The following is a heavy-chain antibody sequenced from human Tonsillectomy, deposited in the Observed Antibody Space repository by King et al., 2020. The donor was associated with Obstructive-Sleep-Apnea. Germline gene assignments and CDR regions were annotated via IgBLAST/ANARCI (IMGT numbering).Heavy chain of an antibody. CDR2: IYYSGST. D-gene: IGHD3-22*01. CDR3: ARDNYDSSGYYLRPDAFDI. CDR1: GGSISSSSYY. Sequence: QLQESGPGLVKPSETLSLTCTVSGGSISSSSYYWGWIRQPPGKGLEWIGSIYYSGSTYYNPSLKSRVTISVATSKNQFSLKLCSVTAADTAVYYCARDNYDSSGYYLRPDAFDIWGQGTMVTVSS. V-gene: IGHV4-39*07. J-gene: IGHJ3*02.